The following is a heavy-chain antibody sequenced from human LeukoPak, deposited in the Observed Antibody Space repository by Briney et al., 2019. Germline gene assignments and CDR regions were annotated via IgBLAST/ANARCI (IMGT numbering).Heavy chain of an antibody. Sequence: PSETLSLTCTVSGGSISSGDYYWSWIRQPPGKGLEWIGYIYYSGSTYYNPSLKSRVTISVDTSKNQFSLKLSSVTAADTAVYYCARTLDIVATHFDYWGQGTLVTVSS. V-gene: IGHV4-30-4*01. CDR3: ARTLDIVATHFDY. J-gene: IGHJ4*02. D-gene: IGHD5-12*01. CDR2: IYYSGST. CDR1: GGSISSGDYY.